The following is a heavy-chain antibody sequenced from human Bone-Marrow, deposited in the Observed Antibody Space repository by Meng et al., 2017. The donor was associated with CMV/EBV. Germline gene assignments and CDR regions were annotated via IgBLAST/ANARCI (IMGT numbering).Heavy chain of an antibody. D-gene: IGHD1-26*01. CDR1: FTFSTYL. V-gene: IGHV3-74*01. Sequence: FTFSTYLMHWVRQVPGKGLVWVSRITSDGSPSNYADSVTGRFSISRDNAKNTLYLQMNSLRAEDTAVYYCARTSDKLIVGVTGVLDYWGQGILVTVSS. CDR3: ARTSDKLIVGVTGVLDY. CDR2: ITSDGSPS. J-gene: IGHJ4*02.